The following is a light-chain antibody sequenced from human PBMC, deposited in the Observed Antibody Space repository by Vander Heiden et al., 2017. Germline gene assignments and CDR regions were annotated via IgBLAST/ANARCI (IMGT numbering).Light chain of an antibody. J-gene: IGKJ2*01. CDR2: GAS. Sequence: EIVLTQSPDTVSLSPGERATLSCRASQSVSSSYLAWYQQKPGQAPRLLIYGASSRATGIPDRFSGSGSGTDFTLTISRLEPEDFAVYYCHQDGRSPFAFGQGTKLEI. CDR1: QSVSSSY. V-gene: IGKV3-20*01. CDR3: HQDGRSPFA.